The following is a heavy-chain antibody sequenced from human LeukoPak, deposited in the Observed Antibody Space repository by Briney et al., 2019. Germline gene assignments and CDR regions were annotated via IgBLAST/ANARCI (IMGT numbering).Heavy chain of an antibody. CDR2: ISYDGSNK. D-gene: IGHD6-13*01. CDR1: GFTFSSYA. CDR3: ASGRGRSSSSPC. Sequence: GRSLRLSCAASGFTFSSYAMHWVRQAPGKGLEWVAVISYDGSNKYYADSVKGRFTISRDNSKNTLDLQMTSLRAEDPAVYYCASGRGRSSSSPCWGQGTLVTVSS. V-gene: IGHV3-30*04. J-gene: IGHJ4*02.